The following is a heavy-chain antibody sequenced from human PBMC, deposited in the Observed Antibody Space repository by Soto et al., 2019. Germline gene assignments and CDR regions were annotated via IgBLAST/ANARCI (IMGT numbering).Heavy chain of an antibody. CDR3: ASPRDPTTVTYYFDY. V-gene: IGHV1-69*01. D-gene: IGHD4-17*01. J-gene: IGHJ4*02. CDR2: IIPIFGTA. Sequence: QVQLVQSGAEVKKPGSSVKVSCKASGGTFSSYAISWVRQATGQGLEWMGGIIPIFGTANYAQKFQGRVTITADESTSTAYMELSSLRSEDTAVYYCASPRDPTTVTYYFDYWGQGTLVTVSS. CDR1: GGTFSSYA.